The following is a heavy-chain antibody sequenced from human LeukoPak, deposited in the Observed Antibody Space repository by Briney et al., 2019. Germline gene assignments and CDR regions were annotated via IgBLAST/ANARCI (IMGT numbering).Heavy chain of an antibody. CDR2: IYSDGST. D-gene: IGHD2-21*01. Sequence: GGSLRLSCTASGFTVRSSYMSWVRQAPGKGLEWVSIIYSDGSTYYPESVKGRFTISRDDSKNTVLLQMDSLRAEDTAIYYCARDSAFSSYSYWGRGPWSPSPQ. J-gene: IGHJ4*02. V-gene: IGHV3-53*01. CDR3: ARDSAFSSYSY. CDR1: GFTVRSSY.